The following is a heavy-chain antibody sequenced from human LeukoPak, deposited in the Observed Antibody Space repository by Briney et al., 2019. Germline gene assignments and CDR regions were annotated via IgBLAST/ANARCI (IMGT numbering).Heavy chain of an antibody. D-gene: IGHD3-9*01. CDR1: GNSISSGDNY. CDR2: IYYSGST. V-gene: IGHV4-61*08. J-gene: IGHJ5*02. Sequence: SQTLSLTCTVSGNSISSGDNYWSWIRHPPGKGLEWIGYIYYSGSTNYNPSLKSRVTISVDTSKNQFSLKLSSVTAADTAVYYCARGNDILTGYLRYNWFDPWGQGTLVTVSS. CDR3: ARGNDILTGYLRYNWFDP.